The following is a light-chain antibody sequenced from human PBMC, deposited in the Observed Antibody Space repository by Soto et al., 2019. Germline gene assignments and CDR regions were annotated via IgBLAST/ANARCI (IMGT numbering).Light chain of an antibody. CDR2: EVT. V-gene: IGLV2-14*01. Sequence: QSALTQPASVSGSPGQSITISCTGTSSDVGLYNYVSWYQHHPGKAPKLMIYEVTNRPSGISNRFSGSKSDNTASLTISGLQAEDEADYYCSSYTSTSTLYVFGTGTKLTVL. CDR3: SSYTSTSTLYV. J-gene: IGLJ1*01. CDR1: SSDVGLYNY.